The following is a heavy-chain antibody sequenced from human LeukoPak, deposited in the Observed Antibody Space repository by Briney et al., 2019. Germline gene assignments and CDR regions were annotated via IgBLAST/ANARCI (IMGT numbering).Heavy chain of an antibody. D-gene: IGHD1-26*01. J-gene: IGHJ6*02. CDR2: ISGGGGAT. CDR1: GFDFSNQA. V-gene: IGHV3-23*01. Sequence: PGGSLRLSCAASGFDFSNQAMSWVRQAPGKGLEWVSGISGGGGATYSADSVKGRFTISRDNSKNSLYLQMNSLRAEDTAVYYCARDRWEPPYYYGMDVWGQGTTVTVSS. CDR3: ARDRWEPPYYYGMDV.